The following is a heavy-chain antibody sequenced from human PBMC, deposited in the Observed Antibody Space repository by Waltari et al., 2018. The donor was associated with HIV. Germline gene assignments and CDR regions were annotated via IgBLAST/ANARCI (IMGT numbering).Heavy chain of an antibody. J-gene: IGHJ4*02. V-gene: IGHV3-7*04. CDR3: ARGGFYGSGSKVN. D-gene: IGHD3-10*01. CDR1: GFTFSSYW. CDR2: IKKDGSEK. Sequence: EVQLVESGGGLVQPGGSLRLSCAASGFTFSSYWMSWVRQAPGKGLEWVANIKKDGSEKYYVDSVNGRFTISRDKAENSLYLQMNSLRAEDTAVYYCARGGFYGSGSKVNWGQGTLVTVSS.